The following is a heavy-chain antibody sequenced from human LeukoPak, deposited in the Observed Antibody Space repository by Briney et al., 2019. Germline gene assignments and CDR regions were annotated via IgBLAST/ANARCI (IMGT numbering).Heavy chain of an antibody. CDR3: ARGRVVATYYFDY. Sequence: KPSETLSPTCAVYGGSFSGYYWSWIRQPPGKGLEWIGAMNHSGSTNYNPSLKSRVTISVDTSKIQFSLKLSSVTAADTAVYYCARGRVVATYYFDYWGQGTLVTVSS. J-gene: IGHJ4*02. D-gene: IGHD5-12*01. CDR2: MNHSGST. V-gene: IGHV4-34*01. CDR1: GGSFSGYY.